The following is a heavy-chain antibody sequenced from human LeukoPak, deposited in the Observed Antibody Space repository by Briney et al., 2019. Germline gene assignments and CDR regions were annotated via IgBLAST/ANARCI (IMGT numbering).Heavy chain of an antibody. CDR1: GYIFTNYG. J-gene: IGHJ6*02. D-gene: IGHD5-18*01. Sequence: ASVMVSCKASGYIFTNYGISWVRQAPGQGLEWMSWISANNGETRYAQNFQGRVTMTTDTSTSTAYMELRSLRSDDTAVYYCARESRGYRYGYYYYYDMDVWGQGTTVTVSS. CDR3: ARESRGYRYGYYYYYDMDV. V-gene: IGHV1-18*04. CDR2: ISANNGET.